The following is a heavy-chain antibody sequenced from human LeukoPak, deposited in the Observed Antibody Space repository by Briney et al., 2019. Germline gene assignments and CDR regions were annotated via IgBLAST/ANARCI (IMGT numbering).Heavy chain of an antibody. Sequence: PGGSLRLSCAAAGFTFRNYAMSWVRQAPGKGLEWVSGISGSGRSTYSADFVKGRFIISRDNSKSSMYLQMNSLTAEDTAVYYCVKTEAYTSSFVYWGQGTLVSVSS. CDR1: GFTFRNYA. J-gene: IGHJ4*02. CDR2: ISGSGRST. D-gene: IGHD6-6*01. CDR3: VKTEAYTSSFVY. V-gene: IGHV3-23*01.